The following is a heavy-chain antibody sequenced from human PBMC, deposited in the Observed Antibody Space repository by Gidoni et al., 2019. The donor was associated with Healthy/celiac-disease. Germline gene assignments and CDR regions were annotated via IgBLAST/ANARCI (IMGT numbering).Heavy chain of an antibody. CDR2: INHSGST. CDR3: ARGRARYNWNDSPLDY. Sequence: QVQLQQWGAGLLQPSATLSLTCAVYGRSFSCYYWSWIRQPPGKGLEWIGEINHSGSTNYNPSLKNRVTISVDTSKNQFSLKLSSVTAADTAVYYCARGRARYNWNDSPLDYWGQGTLVTVSS. CDR1: GRSFSCYY. D-gene: IGHD1-1*01. V-gene: IGHV4-34*01. J-gene: IGHJ4*02.